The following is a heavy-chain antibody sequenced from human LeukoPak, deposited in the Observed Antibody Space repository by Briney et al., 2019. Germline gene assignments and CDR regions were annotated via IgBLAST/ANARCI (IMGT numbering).Heavy chain of an antibody. D-gene: IGHD3-10*01. CDR2: INHSGST. CDR3: ARASNQYYYGSGSYYYDY. CDR1: GGSFSGYY. J-gene: IGHJ4*02. Sequence: ASETLSLTCAVYGGSFSGYYWSWIRQPPGKGLEWIGEINHSGSTNYNPSLKSRVTISVDTSKNQSSLKLSFVTAADTAVYYCARASNQYYYGSGSYYYDYWGQGTLVTVSS. V-gene: IGHV4-34*01.